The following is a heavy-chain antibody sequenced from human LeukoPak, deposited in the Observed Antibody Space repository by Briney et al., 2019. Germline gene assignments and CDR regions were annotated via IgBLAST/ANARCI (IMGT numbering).Heavy chain of an antibody. CDR3: AKGLIPGDYVHYYYMDV. CDR1: GFTFSSYG. CDR2: IWYDGSNK. J-gene: IGHJ6*03. V-gene: IGHV3-33*06. Sequence: PGRSLRLSCAASGFTFSSYGMHWVRQAPGKGLEWVAVIWYDGSNKYYADSVKGRFTISRDNSKNTLYLQMNRLRGEDTAVYYCAKGLIPGDYVHYYYMDVWGKGTTVTVSS. D-gene: IGHD4-17*01.